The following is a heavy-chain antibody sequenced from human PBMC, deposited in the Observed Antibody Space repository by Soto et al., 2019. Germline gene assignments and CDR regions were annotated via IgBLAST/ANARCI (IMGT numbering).Heavy chain of an antibody. J-gene: IGHJ4*02. CDR1: GGTFSSYA. D-gene: IGHD2-2*01. CDR3: ARDRYCSSTSCYPTPFVY. Sequence: QVQLVQSGAEVKKPGSSVKVSCKASGGTFSSYAISWVRQAPGQGLEWMGGFIPIFGTANYAQKCQGRVTLTTDESTSSAYMNLSSLRSDDTAVYYCARDRYCSSTSCYPTPFVYWGQGTLVTVSS. CDR2: FIPIFGTA. V-gene: IGHV1-69*01.